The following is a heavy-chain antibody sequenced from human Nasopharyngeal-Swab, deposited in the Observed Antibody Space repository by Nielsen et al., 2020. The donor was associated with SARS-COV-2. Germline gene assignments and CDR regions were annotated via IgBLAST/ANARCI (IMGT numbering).Heavy chain of an antibody. CDR1: GFSLRTYW. D-gene: IGHD3-16*02. J-gene: IGHJ6*03. CDR3: ARQGVFVPAYFHQYYMDV. CDR2: IKQDGSEK. Sequence: GGSLRLAWAASGFSLRTYWMTWVRQAPGKGLEWVANIKQDGSEKYYVDSVKGRFTVSRDNPKNLLYLQVNSLRAEDTAVYYCARQGVFVPAYFHQYYMDVWGKGTTVTVSS. V-gene: IGHV3-7*03.